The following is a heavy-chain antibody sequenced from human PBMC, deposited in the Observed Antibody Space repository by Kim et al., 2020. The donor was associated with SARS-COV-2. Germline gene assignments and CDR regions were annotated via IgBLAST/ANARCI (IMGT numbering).Heavy chain of an antibody. J-gene: IGHJ4*02. CDR3: ARLRSGYSSSWYDFDY. D-gene: IGHD6-13*01. Sequence: SLKSRVTISVDTSKNQFSLKLSSVTAADTAVYYCARLRSGYSSSWYDFDYWGQGTLVTVSS. V-gene: IGHV4-59*08.